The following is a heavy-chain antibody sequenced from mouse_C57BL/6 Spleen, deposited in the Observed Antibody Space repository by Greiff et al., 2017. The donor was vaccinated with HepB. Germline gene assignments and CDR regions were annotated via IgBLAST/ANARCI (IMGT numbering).Heavy chain of an antibody. V-gene: IGHV1-55*01. CDR2: IYPGSGST. J-gene: IGHJ4*01. Sequence: VQLQQPGAELVKPGASVKMSCKASGYTFTSYWITWVKQRPGQGLEWIGDIYPGSGSTNYNEKFKSKATLTVDTSSSTAYMQLSSLTSEDSAVYYCARDDYGNRYAMDYWGQGTSVTVSS. CDR3: ARDDYGNRYAMDY. D-gene: IGHD2-1*01. CDR1: GYTFTSYW.